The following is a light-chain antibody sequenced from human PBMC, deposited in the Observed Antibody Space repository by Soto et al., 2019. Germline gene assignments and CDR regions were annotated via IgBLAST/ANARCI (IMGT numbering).Light chain of an antibody. V-gene: IGKV1-39*01. J-gene: IGKJ5*01. CDR3: QQSYNTPIT. Sequence: DIQTTQSPSSLPASLCDRVSITFLASRTIDNYLNWYQQKPGRAPELLVYATSSLQSGVPSRFTGGGSGTHFTLTISGLQPEDFATYFCQQSYNTPITFGQGTRLEIK. CDR2: ATS. CDR1: RTIDNY.